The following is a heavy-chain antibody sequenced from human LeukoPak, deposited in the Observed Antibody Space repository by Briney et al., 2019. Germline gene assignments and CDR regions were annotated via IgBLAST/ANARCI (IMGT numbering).Heavy chain of an antibody. D-gene: IGHD1-26*01. CDR1: GFTFSTYW. Sequence: GGSLRLSCSASGFTFSTYWMSWVRQAPGKGLEWVSVLYSAGSTFYVDSVKGRFTISRDNSKNMLFLQMNSLRVEDTAIYYCAGSPWDGIRGVGLDYLDYWGRGTLVTVSS. J-gene: IGHJ4*02. CDR2: LYSAGST. V-gene: IGHV3-53*01. CDR3: AGSPWDGIRGVGLDYLDY.